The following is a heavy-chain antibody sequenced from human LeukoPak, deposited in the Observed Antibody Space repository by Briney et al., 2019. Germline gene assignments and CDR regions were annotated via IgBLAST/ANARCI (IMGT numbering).Heavy chain of an antibody. CDR3: ATDNHSIFGVVIHH. V-gene: IGHV3-66*01. J-gene: IGHJ5*02. D-gene: IGHD3-3*01. CDR2: INSGGTT. Sequence: GGSLRLSCVASGFNVSSTYMNWVRQAPGKGLEWVSLINSGGTTYYPDSVKGRFTIARDNSKNTLFLQMNSLRAEDSGVYYCATDNHSIFGVVIHHWGQGTLVTVSS. CDR1: GFNVSSTY.